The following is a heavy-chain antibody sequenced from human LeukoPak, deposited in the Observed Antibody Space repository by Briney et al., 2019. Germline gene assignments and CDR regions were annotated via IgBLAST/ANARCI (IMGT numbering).Heavy chain of an antibody. Sequence: SETLSLTCTVSGGSISSYYWSWIRQPPGKGLEWIGYIYYSGSTNCNPSLKSRVTISVDTSKNQFSLKLSSVTAADTAVYYCARDSGYVRVDAFDIWGQGTMVTVSS. J-gene: IGHJ3*02. CDR2: IYYSGST. CDR1: GGSISSYY. D-gene: IGHD5-12*01. CDR3: ARDSGYVRVDAFDI. V-gene: IGHV4-59*01.